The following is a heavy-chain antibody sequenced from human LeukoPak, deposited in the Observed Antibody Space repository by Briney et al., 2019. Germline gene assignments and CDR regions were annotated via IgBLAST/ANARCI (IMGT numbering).Heavy chain of an antibody. CDR1: GYTFTGYY. J-gene: IGHJ6*02. CDR2: INPDSGGT. V-gene: IGHV1-2*02. D-gene: IGHD3-10*01. Sequence: ASVKVSCKASGYTFTGYYMHWVRQAPGQGLEWMGWINPDSGGTNYAQKFQGRVTMTRDTSISTAYMELSRLRSDDTAVYYCARGGSGLPGYYGMDVGGQGTTVTVSS. CDR3: ARGGSGLPGYYGMDV.